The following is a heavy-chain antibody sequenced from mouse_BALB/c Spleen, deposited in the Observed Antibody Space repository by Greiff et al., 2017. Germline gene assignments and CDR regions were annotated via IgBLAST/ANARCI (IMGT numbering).Heavy chain of an antibody. D-gene: IGHD2-10*01. J-gene: IGHJ2*01. V-gene: IGHV3-2*02. CDR3: ATAYYGNYGGFDY. Sequence: VQLQQSGPGLVKPSQSLSLTCTVTGYSITSDYAWNWIRQFPGNKLEWMGYISYSGSTSYNPSLKSRISITRDTSKNQFFLQLNSVTTEDTATYYCATAYYGNYGGFDYWGQGTTLTVSS. CDR1: GYSITSDYA. CDR2: ISYSGST.